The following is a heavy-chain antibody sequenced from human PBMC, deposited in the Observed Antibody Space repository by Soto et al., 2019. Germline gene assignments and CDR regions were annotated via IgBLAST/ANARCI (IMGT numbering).Heavy chain of an antibody. Sequence: EVQLLESGGSLVQPGGSLRLSCAASGFTFSSYAMSWVRQAPGKGLEWVSGIGRSGGDTYYADSVMGRFSISRDNSKDTLFLQINSLRAEDTAIYFCAKALGCPISATCSYFDYWGQGTLVTVSS. J-gene: IGHJ4*02. CDR1: GFTFSSYA. CDR2: IGRSGGDT. D-gene: IGHD2-2*01. CDR3: AKALGCPISATCSYFDY. V-gene: IGHV3-23*01.